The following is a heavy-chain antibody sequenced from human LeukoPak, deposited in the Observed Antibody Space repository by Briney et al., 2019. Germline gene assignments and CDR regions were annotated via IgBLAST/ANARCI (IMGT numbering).Heavy chain of an antibody. V-gene: IGHV1-46*01. Sequence: ASVKVSCKASGYSFTSYNLHWVRQAPGQRLEWMGIIKPSGDNTNNAQKFQGRVTMISDTSTSTVYMELSSLKSEDTAIYYCARVRDGYNDAYDFWGQGTMVTVTS. J-gene: IGHJ3*01. CDR2: IKPSGDNT. D-gene: IGHD5-24*01. CDR3: ARVRDGYNDAYDF. CDR1: GYSFTSYN.